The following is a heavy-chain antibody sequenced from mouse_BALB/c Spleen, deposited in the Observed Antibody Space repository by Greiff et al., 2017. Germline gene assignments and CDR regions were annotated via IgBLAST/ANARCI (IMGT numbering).Heavy chain of an antibody. CDR1: GYTFTSYW. Sequence: QVQLKESGAELARPGASVKLSCKASGYTFTSYWMQWVKQRPGQGLEWIGAIYPGDGDTRYTQKFKGKATLTADKSSSTAYMQLSSLASEDSAVYYCARENDAYYFDYWGQGTTLTVSS. CDR3: ARENDAYYFDY. V-gene: IGHV1-87*01. J-gene: IGHJ2*01. D-gene: IGHD2-3*01. CDR2: IYPGDGDT.